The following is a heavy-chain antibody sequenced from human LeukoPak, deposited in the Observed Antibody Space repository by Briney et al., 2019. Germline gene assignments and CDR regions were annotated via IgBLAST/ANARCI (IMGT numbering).Heavy chain of an antibody. V-gene: IGHV1-2*02. CDR1: GYTFTGYY. J-gene: IGHJ5*02. D-gene: IGHD3-22*01. CDR3: ARDMPGVIVVVTENWFDP. Sequence: ASVKVSCKASGYTFTGYYMHWVRQPPGQGLEWMGWINPNSGGTNYAQKFQGRVTMTRDTSISTAYMELSRLRSDDTAVYYCARDMPGVIVVVTENWFDPWGQGTLVTVSS. CDR2: INPNSGGT.